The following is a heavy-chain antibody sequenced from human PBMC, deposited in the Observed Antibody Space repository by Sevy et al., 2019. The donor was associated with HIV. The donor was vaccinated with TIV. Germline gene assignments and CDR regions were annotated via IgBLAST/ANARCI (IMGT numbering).Heavy chain of an antibody. CDR2: ISYDGNYE. Sequence: GESLKISCAAFGFTFRSYAMHWVRQAPGKGLEWVAVISYDGNYENYADSVKGRFTISRDNSKNTLYLQMNSLRAEDTAVYYCARDAGLTKSGANIWAFDYWGQGALVIVSS. J-gene: IGHJ4*02. D-gene: IGHD2-15*01. V-gene: IGHV3-30-3*01. CDR3: ARDAGLTKSGANIWAFDY. CDR1: GFTFRSYA.